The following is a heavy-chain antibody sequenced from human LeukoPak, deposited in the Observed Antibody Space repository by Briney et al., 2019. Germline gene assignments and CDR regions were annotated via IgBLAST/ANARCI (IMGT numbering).Heavy chain of an antibody. CDR3: ARDKFGYSSALDY. CDR2: IWYDGSNK. CDR1: GFTFSSYG. D-gene: IGHD6-19*01. V-gene: IGHV3-33*01. Sequence: GGSLRLSCAASGFTFSSYGMHWVRQAPGKGLEWVAVIWYDGSNKYYADSVKGRSTISRDNSKNTLYLQMNSLRAEDTAVYYCARDKFGYSSALDYWGQGTLVTVSS. J-gene: IGHJ4*02.